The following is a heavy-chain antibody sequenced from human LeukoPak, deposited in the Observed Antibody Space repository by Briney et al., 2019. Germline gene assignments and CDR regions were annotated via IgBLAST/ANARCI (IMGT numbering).Heavy chain of an antibody. D-gene: IGHD3-9*01. CDR3: ARDRSYDILTGYSVSEASGMDV. Sequence: PSETLSLTCTVSGGSISSYYWSWIRQPPGKELEWIGYIYYSGSTNYNPSLKSRVTISVDTSKNQFSLKLSSVTAADTAVYYCARDRSYDILTGYSVSEASGMDVWGQGTTVTVSS. CDR1: GGSISSYY. V-gene: IGHV4-59*01. J-gene: IGHJ6*02. CDR2: IYYSGST.